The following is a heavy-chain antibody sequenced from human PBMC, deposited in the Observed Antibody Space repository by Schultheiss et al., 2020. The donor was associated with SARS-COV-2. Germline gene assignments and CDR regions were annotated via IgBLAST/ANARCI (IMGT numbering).Heavy chain of an antibody. Sequence: SETLSLTCSVSVFSLPRLLSSFLWIRQPAGKGLEWIGRINTSGSTNYNPSLESRVTISVDTSKNQFSLKLSSVTAADTAVYYCARDRYSNWAYYYYMDVWGKGTTVTVSS. CDR3: ARDRYSNWAYYYYMDV. D-gene: IGHD4-11*01. V-gene: IGHV4-61*02. CDR2: INTSGST. CDR1: VFSLPRLLSS. J-gene: IGHJ6*03.